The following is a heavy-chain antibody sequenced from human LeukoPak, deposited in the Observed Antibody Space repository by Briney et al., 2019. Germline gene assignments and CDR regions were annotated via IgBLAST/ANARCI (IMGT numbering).Heavy chain of an antibody. Sequence: AGGSLRLPCVASGLALINYNMIWVRPAPGKEPEGISKLNPTATSVMYADSLKGRFSVSRDNAKNTFFLHMNRLTVEDTAMYYCARDRGWIRDYWGRGTPVTVSS. CDR3: ARDRGWIRDY. CDR1: GLALINYN. CDR2: LNPTATSV. J-gene: IGHJ4*02. D-gene: IGHD2-2*03. V-gene: IGHV3-11*01.